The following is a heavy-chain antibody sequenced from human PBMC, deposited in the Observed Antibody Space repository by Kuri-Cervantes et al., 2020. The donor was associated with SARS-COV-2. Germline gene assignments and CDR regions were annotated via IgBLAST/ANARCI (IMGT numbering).Heavy chain of an antibody. CDR1: GFTFSSYG. J-gene: IGHJ6*03. Sequence: GESLKISCAASGFTFSSYGMHWVRQAPGKGLEWVAFIRYDGSNKYYADSVKGRFTISRDNSKNTLYLQMNSLRAEDTAVYYCAKDRYSSTTGYYYYYMDVWGKGTTVTVSS. CDR3: AKDRYSSTTGYYYYYMDV. D-gene: IGHD6-13*01. V-gene: IGHV3-30*02. CDR2: IRYDGSNK.